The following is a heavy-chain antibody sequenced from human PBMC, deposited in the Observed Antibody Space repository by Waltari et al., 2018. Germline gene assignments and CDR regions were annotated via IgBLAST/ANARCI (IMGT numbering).Heavy chain of an antibody. Sequence: QVQLQESGPGLVKPSETLSLTCTVSGYSITRGYYWGWIRQPPGRGLEWIAAIHHSGKSYYNPSLKSRVTISVDTSKNQVSLRVNSVTAADTAVYYCASHSGHYPNYYVDYWGQGTLVTVSS. CDR1: GYSITRGYY. V-gene: IGHV4-38-2*02. J-gene: IGHJ4*02. D-gene: IGHD1-26*01. CDR2: IHHSGKS. CDR3: ASHSGHYPNYYVDY.